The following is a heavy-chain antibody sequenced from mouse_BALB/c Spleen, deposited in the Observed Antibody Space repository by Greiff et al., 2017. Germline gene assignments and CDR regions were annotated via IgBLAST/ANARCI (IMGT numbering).Heavy chain of an antibody. Sequence: EVKVVESGGGLVQPGGSLRLSCATSGFTFTDYYMSWVRQPPGKALEWLGFIRNKANGYTTEYSASVKGRFTISRDNSQSILYLQMNTLRAEDSATYYCARENWSWFAYWGQGTLVTVSA. CDR3: ARENWSWFAY. CDR2: IRNKANGYTT. J-gene: IGHJ3*01. CDR1: GFTFTDYY. V-gene: IGHV7-3*02. D-gene: IGHD4-1*01.